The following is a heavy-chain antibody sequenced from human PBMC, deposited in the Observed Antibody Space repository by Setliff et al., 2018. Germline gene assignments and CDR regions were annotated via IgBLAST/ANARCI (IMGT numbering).Heavy chain of an antibody. CDR3: ARAAGSLTSDEYFHH. J-gene: IGHJ1*01. D-gene: IGHD6-25*01. V-gene: IGHV1-8*02. CDR1: GYTFTSYD. Sequence: WASVKVSCKASGYTFTSYDINWVRQATGQGLEWMGRMNPNTGNTGYAQKFQGRVTMTRNTSMSTAYMELSSLKSEDTAVYYCARAAGSLTSDEYFHHWGQGTLVTVSS. CDR2: MNPNTGNT.